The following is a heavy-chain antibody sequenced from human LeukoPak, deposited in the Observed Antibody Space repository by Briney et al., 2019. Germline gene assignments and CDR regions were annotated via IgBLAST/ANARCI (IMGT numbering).Heavy chain of an antibody. CDR1: GGSISSGGYY. D-gene: IGHD4-23*01. J-gene: IGHJ5*02. CDR3: AREHQTTVLKADPWFDP. V-gene: IGHV4-31*03. CDR2: IYYSGST. Sequence: SQTLSLTCTVSGGSISSGGYYWSWIRQHPGKGLEWIGYIYYSGSTYYNPSLKSRVTISVDTSKNQFSLKLSSVTAADTAVYYCAREHQTTVLKADPWFDPWGQGTLVTVSS.